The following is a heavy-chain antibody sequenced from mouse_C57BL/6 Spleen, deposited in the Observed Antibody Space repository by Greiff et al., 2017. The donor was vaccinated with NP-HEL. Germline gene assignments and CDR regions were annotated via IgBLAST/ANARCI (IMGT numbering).Heavy chain of an antibody. CDR2: IYPGSGST. V-gene: IGHV1-55*01. CDR3: AREDVYDVMAY. D-gene: IGHD2-12*01. J-gene: IGHJ3*01. Sequence: QVQLQQPGAELVKPGASVKMSCTASGYTFTSYWITWVKQRPGQGLEWIGDIYPGSGSTNYNEKFKSKATLTVDTSSSTAYMQLSSLTSEDSAVYCSAREDVYDVMAYWGQGTLVTVSA. CDR1: GYTFTSYW.